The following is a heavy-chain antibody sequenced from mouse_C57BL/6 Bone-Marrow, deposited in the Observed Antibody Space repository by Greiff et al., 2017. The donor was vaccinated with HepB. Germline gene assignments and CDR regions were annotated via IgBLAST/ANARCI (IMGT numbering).Heavy chain of an antibody. D-gene: IGHD1-1*01. Sequence: VKLQQPGAELVKPGASVKLSCKASGYTFTSYWMHWVKQRPGQGLEWIGMIHPNSGSTNYNEKFKSKATLTVDKSSSTAYMQLSSLTSEDSAVYYCARKGLITTVVFDYWGQGTTLTVSS. CDR3: ARKGLITTVVFDY. J-gene: IGHJ2*01. CDR2: IHPNSGST. V-gene: IGHV1-64*01. CDR1: GYTFTSYW.